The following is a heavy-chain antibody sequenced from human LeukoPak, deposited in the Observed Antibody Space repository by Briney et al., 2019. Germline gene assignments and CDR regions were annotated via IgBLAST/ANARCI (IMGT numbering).Heavy chain of an antibody. Sequence: GGSLRLSCAASGFTFSSYWMSWVRQAPGKGLEWVANIRPDGSEIYYGDSVKGRFTISRDNAKNSLYLQMNSLRAEDTAVYYCARYCSGGSCWNYWGQGTLVTVSS. CDR1: GFTFSSYW. D-gene: IGHD2-15*01. J-gene: IGHJ4*02. CDR3: ARYCSGGSCWNY. CDR2: IRPDGSEI. V-gene: IGHV3-7*01.